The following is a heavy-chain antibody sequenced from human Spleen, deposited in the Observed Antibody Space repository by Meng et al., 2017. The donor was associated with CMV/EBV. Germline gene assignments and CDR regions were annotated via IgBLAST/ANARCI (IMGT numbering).Heavy chain of an antibody. J-gene: IGHJ5*02. CDR1: GGSISSYY. CDR2: IYYSGST. Sequence: SETLSLTCTVSGGSISSYYWSWIRQPPGKGLEWIGHIYYSGSTNYNPSLKSRVTISVDTSKNQFSLKLSSVTAADTAVYYCARESGQQQLVLAGVWFDPWGQGTLVTVSS. CDR3: ARESGQQQLVLAGVWFDP. D-gene: IGHD6-13*01. V-gene: IGHV4-59*01.